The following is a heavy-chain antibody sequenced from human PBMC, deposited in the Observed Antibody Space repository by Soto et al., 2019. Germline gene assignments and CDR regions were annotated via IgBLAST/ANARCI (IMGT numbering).Heavy chain of an antibody. D-gene: IGHD2-21*02. V-gene: IGHV4-34*01. J-gene: IGHJ6*02. CDR1: GGSFSGYY. CDR2: INHSGST. Sequence: SETLSLTCAVYGGSFSGYYWSWIRQPPGKGLEWIGEINHSGSTNYNPSLKSRVTISVDTSKNQFSLKLSSVTAADTAVYYCARGYSGGGCYYPYYYGMDVWGQGTTVTVSS. CDR3: ARGYSGGGCYYPYYYGMDV.